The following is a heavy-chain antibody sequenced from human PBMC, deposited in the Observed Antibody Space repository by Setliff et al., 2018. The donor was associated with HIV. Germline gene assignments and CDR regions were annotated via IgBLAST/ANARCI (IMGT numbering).Heavy chain of an antibody. J-gene: IGHJ5*02. CDR3: ARSLGGRFDP. CDR2: IYYSGST. V-gene: IGHV4-39*07. Sequence: SETLSLTCTVSGGSISNSSSYWGWIRQPPGKRLEWIGSIYYSGSTYYNPSLKSRVTISLDTSKEQFSLNLSSVTAADTAVYYCARSLGGRFDPWGQGTLVTVSS. CDR1: GGSISNSSSY. D-gene: IGHD3-10*01.